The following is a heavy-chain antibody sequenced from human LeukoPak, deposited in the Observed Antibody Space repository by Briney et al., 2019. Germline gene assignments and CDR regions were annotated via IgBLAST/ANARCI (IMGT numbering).Heavy chain of an antibody. D-gene: IGHD6-13*01. J-gene: IGHJ4*02. V-gene: IGHV7-4-1*02. CDR3: AREEFGDIAAAGAFDY. CDR1: GYTFTSYA. Sequence: ASVKVSCKASGYTFTSYAMNWVRQAPGQGLEWMGWINTNTGNPTYAQGFTGRFVFSLDTSVSTAYLQISSLKAEDTAVYCCAREEFGDIAAAGAFDYWGQGTLVTVSS. CDR2: INTNTGNP.